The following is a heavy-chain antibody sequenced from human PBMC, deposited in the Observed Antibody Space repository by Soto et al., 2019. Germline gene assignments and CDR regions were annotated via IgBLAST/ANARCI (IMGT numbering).Heavy chain of an antibody. D-gene: IGHD5-18*01. CDR3: TRTGGIQLWFEDYYYYGMDV. Sequence: LRLSCAASGFTFSGSAMHWVRQASGKGLEWVGRIRSKANSYATAYAASVKGRFTISRDDSKNTAYLQMNSLKTEDTAVYYCTRTGGIQLWFEDYYYYGMDVWGQRSTVTGSS. CDR1: GFTFSGSA. J-gene: IGHJ6*02. V-gene: IGHV3-73*01. CDR2: IRSKANSYAT.